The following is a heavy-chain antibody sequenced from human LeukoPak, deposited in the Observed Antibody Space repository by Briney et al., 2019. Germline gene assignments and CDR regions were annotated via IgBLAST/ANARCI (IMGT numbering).Heavy chain of an antibody. V-gene: IGHV3-21*01. J-gene: IGHJ4*02. CDR3: ARAQIEDY. CDR2: ITSSGSSI. CDR1: GFIFSSIT. Sequence: GGSLRLPCTASGFIFSSITMNWVRQAPGKGLEWVSSITSSGSSIHYADSVKGRFTISRDNAKNSLYLQMNSLRAEDTAVYYCARAQIEDYWGQGTLVTVSS.